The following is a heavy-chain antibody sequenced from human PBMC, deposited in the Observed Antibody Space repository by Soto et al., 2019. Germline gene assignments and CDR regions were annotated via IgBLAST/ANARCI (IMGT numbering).Heavy chain of an antibody. CDR3: AGAERSDCTNGVCPPLIYY. D-gene: IGHD2-8*01. J-gene: IGHJ4*02. CDR1: GGTFSSYT. V-gene: IGHV1-69*02. Sequence: QVQLVQSGAEVKKPGSSVKVSCKASGGTFSSYTISWVRQAPGQGLEWMGRIIPILGIANYAQKFQGRVTITADKSPSTAYMELSSLRSEDTAVYYCAGAERSDCTNGVCPPLIYYWGQGTLVTVSS. CDR2: IIPILGIA.